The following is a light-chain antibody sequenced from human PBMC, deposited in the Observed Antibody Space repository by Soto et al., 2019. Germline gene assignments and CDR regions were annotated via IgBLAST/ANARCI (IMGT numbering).Light chain of an antibody. J-gene: IGKJ5*01. Sequence: EVVLTQSPATLSLSPGERATLSCRASQSVSSDLAWYQQKPGQAPRLLIYDASNRATGIPARFSGSGSGTDFTLTISSLEAEDFAVYYCQLRSNWPPITFGQGTRLEI. V-gene: IGKV3-11*01. CDR3: QLRSNWPPIT. CDR2: DAS. CDR1: QSVSSD.